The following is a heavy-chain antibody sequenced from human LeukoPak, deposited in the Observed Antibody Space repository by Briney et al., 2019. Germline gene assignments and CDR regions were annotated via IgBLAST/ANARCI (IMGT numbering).Heavy chain of an antibody. V-gene: IGHV3-21*01. Sequence: PGGSLRLSCAASGFTFSSYSMNWVRQAPGKGLEWVSSISSSSSYIYYADSVKGRLTISRDNAKNSLYLQMNSLRAEDTAVYYCARFIAAPYYFDYWGRGTLVTVSS. J-gene: IGHJ4*02. CDR2: ISSSSSYI. CDR1: GFTFSSYS. D-gene: IGHD6-13*01. CDR3: ARFIAAPYYFDY.